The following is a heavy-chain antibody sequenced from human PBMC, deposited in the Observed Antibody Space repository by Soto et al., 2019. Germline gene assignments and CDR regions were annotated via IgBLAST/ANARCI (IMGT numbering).Heavy chain of an antibody. Sequence: KPSETLSLTCAVYGGSFSGYYWSWIRQPPGKGLEWIGEINHSGSTNYNPSLKSRVTISVDTSKNQFSLKLSSVTAADTAVYYCARGQRGRLRPRTGWFDPWGQGTLVTVSS. D-gene: IGHD3-16*01. CDR2: INHSGST. CDR3: ARGQRGRLRPRTGWFDP. V-gene: IGHV4-34*01. J-gene: IGHJ5*02. CDR1: GGSFSGYY.